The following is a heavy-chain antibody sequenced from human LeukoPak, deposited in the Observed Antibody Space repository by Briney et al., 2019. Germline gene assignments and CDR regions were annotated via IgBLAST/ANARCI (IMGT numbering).Heavy chain of an antibody. CDR1: GYTFTSYG. CDR3: ARVRTGIAVAGNWFDP. V-gene: IGHV1-18*01. J-gene: IGHJ5*02. Sequence: ASVKVSCKASGYTFTSYGISWVRQAPGQGLEWMGWTSAYNGNTNYAQKLQGRVTMTTDTSTSTAYMELRSLRSDDTAVYYCARVRTGIAVAGNWFDPWGQGTLVTVSS. CDR2: TSAYNGNT. D-gene: IGHD6-19*01.